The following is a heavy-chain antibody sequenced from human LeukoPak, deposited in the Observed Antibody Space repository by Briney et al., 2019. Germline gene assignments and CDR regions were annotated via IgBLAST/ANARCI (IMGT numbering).Heavy chain of an antibody. J-gene: IGHJ4*02. CDR2: IKHDGSEK. Sequence: GGSLRLSCAASGFTFSTYWMSWVHQAPGKGLEWVANIKHDGSEKYFVDSVKGRFTISRDNAKNSLYLQMNSLRVEDTAVYYCARGGGFGYDFWSGQGSYYFDYWGQGTLVTVSS. V-gene: IGHV3-7*01. CDR3: ARGGGFGYDFWSGQGSYYFDY. D-gene: IGHD3-3*01. CDR1: GFTFSTYW.